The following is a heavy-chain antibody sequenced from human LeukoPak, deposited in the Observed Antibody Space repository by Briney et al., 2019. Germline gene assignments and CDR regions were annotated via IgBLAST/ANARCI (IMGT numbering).Heavy chain of an antibody. CDR3: ARGGGYNWDYYYYMDV. CDR1: GFTFSSYS. J-gene: IGHJ6*03. Sequence: GGSLRLSCAASGFTFSSYSMNWVRQAPGKGLEWVSSISSSSSYIYYADSVKGRFTISRDNAKNSLYLQMNSLRAEDTAVYYCARGGGYNWDYYYYMDVWGKGTTVTISS. CDR2: ISSSSSYI. V-gene: IGHV3-21*04. D-gene: IGHD5-24*01.